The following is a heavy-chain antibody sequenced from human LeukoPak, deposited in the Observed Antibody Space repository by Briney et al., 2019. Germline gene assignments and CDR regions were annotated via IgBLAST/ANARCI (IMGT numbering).Heavy chain of an antibody. D-gene: IGHD6-19*01. V-gene: IGHV3-11*01. Sequence: GGSLRLSCAASGFIFSDYYMTWMRQAPGQGLDWVSYVDRSGATAFYADSVKGRFTMSRDNARNSLHLQMNDLRPEDSAVYYCGLSSMNPSYYYGIDVWGQGTTVRVSS. CDR1: GFIFSDYY. J-gene: IGHJ6*02. CDR2: VDRSGATA. CDR3: GLSSMNPSYYYGIDV.